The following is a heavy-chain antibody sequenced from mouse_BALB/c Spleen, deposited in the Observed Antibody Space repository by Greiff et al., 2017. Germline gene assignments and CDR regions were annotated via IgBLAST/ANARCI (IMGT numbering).Heavy chain of an antibody. J-gene: IGHJ3*01. Sequence: QVQLQQSGPGLVAPSQSLSITCTVSGFSLTSYGVHWVRQPPGKGLEWLGVIWAGGSTNYNSALMSRLSISKDNSKSQVFLKMNSLQTDDTAMYYCAREDWDGGAWFAYWGQGTLVTVSA. D-gene: IGHD4-1*01. V-gene: IGHV2-9*02. CDR2: IWAGGST. CDR3: AREDWDGGAWFAY. CDR1: GFSLTSYG.